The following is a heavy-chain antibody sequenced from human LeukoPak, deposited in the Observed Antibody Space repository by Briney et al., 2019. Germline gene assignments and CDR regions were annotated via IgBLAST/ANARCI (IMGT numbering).Heavy chain of an antibody. CDR3: AREGIVVVPAAKDWFDP. CDR2: INHSGST. D-gene: IGHD2-2*01. J-gene: IGHJ5*02. Sequence: SETLSLTCAVCGGSFSGYYWSWIRQPPGKGLEWIGEINHSGSTNYNPSLKSRVTISVDTSKNQFSLKLSSVTAADTAVYYCAREGIVVVPAAKDWFDPWGQGTLVTVSS. V-gene: IGHV4-34*01. CDR1: GGSFSGYY.